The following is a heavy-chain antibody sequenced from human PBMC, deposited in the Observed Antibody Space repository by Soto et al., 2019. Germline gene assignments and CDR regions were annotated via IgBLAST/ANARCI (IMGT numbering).Heavy chain of an antibody. J-gene: IGHJ4*02. Sequence: GGSLRLSCAGSGFTFGDSYMSWIRQAPGKGLEWLSYISPGSRYPAYAASVKGRFTISRDDSKSIAYLQMNSLKTEDTAVYYCTAGKLYPSLDFDYWGQGTLVTVSS. CDR1: GFTFGDSY. CDR3: TAGKLYPSLDFDY. CDR2: ISPGSRYP. D-gene: IGHD2-8*01. V-gene: IGHV3-11*03.